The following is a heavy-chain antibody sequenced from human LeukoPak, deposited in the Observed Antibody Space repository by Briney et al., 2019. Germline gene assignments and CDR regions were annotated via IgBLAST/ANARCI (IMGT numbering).Heavy chain of an antibody. CDR3: AKDREVSYYYFYYGMDV. CDR2: ISGNAGNT. D-gene: IGHD3-16*02. CDR1: GFTFSSYS. V-gene: IGHV3-23*01. Sequence: GGSLRLSCAASGFTFSSYSMNWVRQAPGKGLEWVSAISGNAGNTYDADSVTGRFTISRDNSKNTLYLQMNSLRAEDTAVYYCAKDREVSYYYFYYGMDVWGQGTTVTVSS. J-gene: IGHJ6*02.